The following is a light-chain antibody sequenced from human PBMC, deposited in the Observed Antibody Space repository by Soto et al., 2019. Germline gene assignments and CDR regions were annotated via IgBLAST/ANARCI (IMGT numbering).Light chain of an antibody. V-gene: IGKV1-39*01. Sequence: DIQMTQSPSSLSASVGDRVTITCRASQTINTFLNWYQQKPGKAPNLLIHGASTLQSGVPSRFTGSGSGTYFTLTISRLQPEDFATYYCQQHFHTPPAFGQGTRLEIK. CDR1: QTINTF. CDR2: GAS. CDR3: QQHFHTPPA. J-gene: IGKJ5*01.